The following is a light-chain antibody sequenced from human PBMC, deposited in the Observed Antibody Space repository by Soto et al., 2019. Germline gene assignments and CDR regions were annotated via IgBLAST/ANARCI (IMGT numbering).Light chain of an antibody. J-gene: IGLJ1*01. Sequence: QSVLTQPRSASGTPGQRVTISCSGSSXNIGSNTVNWYQQLPGTAPKLLIYTNDQRPSGVPDRFSGSRSGTSASLAISGLQFEDEADYHCSSWDDNLDAVVFGAGTKVIVL. CDR3: SSWDDNLDAVV. CDR1: SXNIGSNT. V-gene: IGLV1-44*01. CDR2: TND.